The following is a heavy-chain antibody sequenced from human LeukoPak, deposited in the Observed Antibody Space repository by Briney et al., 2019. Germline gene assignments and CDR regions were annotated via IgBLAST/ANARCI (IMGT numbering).Heavy chain of an antibody. Sequence: GGSLRLSCAASGFTFSSYSMNWVRQAPGKGLEWISFISSRSSTIHYADSVKGRFTISRDNAKNSLYLQMNSLRAEDTAVYYCARGHIAATTSGICWGQGTLVTVSS. CDR3: ARGHIAATTSGIC. CDR2: ISSRSSTI. CDR1: GFTFSSYS. D-gene: IGHD5-12*01. V-gene: IGHV3-48*01. J-gene: IGHJ4*02.